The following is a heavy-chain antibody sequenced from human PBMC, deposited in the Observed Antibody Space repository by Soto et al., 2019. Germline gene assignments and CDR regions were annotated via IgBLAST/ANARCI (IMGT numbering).Heavy chain of an antibody. Sequence: EVQLVESGGGLVQPGGSLRLSCAASGFTFSSYWMSWVRQAPGKGLEWVANIKQDGSEKYYVDSVKGRFTIYRDNAKNSQYLQKNSLRAADTAVYYCASGTNGYVDVWGQGTTVTVSS. CDR3: ASGTNGYVDV. D-gene: IGHD2-8*01. V-gene: IGHV3-7*01. J-gene: IGHJ6*02. CDR1: GFTFSSYW. CDR2: IKQDGSEK.